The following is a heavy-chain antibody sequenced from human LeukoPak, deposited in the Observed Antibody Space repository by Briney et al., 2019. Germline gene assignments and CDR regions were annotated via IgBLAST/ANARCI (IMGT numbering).Heavy chain of an antibody. Sequence: GGSLRLSCAASGFTVSNHYMNWVRQAPGKGLEWVSVIYSGGGTHYTYSVKGRFTISRDNSKNTLFLQMNNLRAEDTALYYCARGQVVGATDYFDYWGQGTPVTVAS. J-gene: IGHJ4*02. CDR1: GFTVSNHY. D-gene: IGHD1-26*01. CDR3: ARGQVVGATDYFDY. V-gene: IGHV3-53*01. CDR2: IYSGGGT.